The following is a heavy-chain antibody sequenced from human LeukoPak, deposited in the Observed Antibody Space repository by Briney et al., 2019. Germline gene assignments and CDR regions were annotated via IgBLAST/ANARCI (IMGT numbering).Heavy chain of an antibody. V-gene: IGHV3-48*01. CDR3: ARDKDWSFDY. CDR2: IRGGDSI. D-gene: IGHD3/OR15-3a*01. CDR1: GFIFSDYS. J-gene: IGHJ4*02. Sequence: PGGSLRLSCAASGFIFSDYSFNWVRQAPGKGLEWVSYIRGGDSISYAGSVKGRFTISRDNAKNSLSLQMNSLRAEDTAIYYCARDKDWSFDYWGQGTLVTVSS.